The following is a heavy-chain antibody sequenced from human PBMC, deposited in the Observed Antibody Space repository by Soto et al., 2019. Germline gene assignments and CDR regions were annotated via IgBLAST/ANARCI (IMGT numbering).Heavy chain of an antibody. D-gene: IGHD7-27*01. CDR2: IYYSGST. J-gene: IGHJ4*02. Sequence: QLQLQESGPGLVKPSETLSLTCTVSGGSISSYYWGWIRRPPGKGLEWIGSIYYSGSTYYNPSLTGXVXIXXDTSKNQFSLKLGSVTAADTAVYSCARRWGYSFDYWGQGTLVTVSS. V-gene: IGHV4-39*01. CDR1: GGSISSYY. CDR3: ARRWGYSFDY.